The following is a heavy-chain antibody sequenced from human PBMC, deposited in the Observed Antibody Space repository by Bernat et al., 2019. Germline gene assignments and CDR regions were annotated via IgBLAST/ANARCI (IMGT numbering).Heavy chain of an antibody. J-gene: IGHJ5*02. V-gene: IGHV3-23*01. CDR2: ISGSGGST. CDR1: GFTFSSYA. D-gene: IGHD3-10*01. Sequence: EVQLLESGGGLVQPGGSLRLSCAASGFTFSSYAMSWVRQAPGKGLEWVSAISGSGGSTYYADSVKGRFTISRDNSKNTLYLQMNSLRAEDTAVYYCAKDPENRVTMVRGVIMNWFDPWGQGTLVTVSS. CDR3: AKDPENRVTMVRGVIMNWFDP.